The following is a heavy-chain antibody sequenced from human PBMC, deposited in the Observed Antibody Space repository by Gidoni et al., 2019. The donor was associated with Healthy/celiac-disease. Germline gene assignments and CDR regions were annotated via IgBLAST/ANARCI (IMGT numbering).Heavy chain of an antibody. CDR1: GGSFSGYY. V-gene: IGHV4-34*01. J-gene: IGHJ5*02. CDR2: INHSGST. Sequence: QVQLQQWGAGLLKPSETLSLTCAVYGGSFSGYYWSWIRQPPGKGLEWIGEINHSGSTNYNPSLKSRVTISVDTSKNQFSLKLSSVTAADTAVYYCARGRKDFWSGYYYNWFDPWGQGTLVTVSS. D-gene: IGHD3-3*01. CDR3: ARGRKDFWSGYYYNWFDP.